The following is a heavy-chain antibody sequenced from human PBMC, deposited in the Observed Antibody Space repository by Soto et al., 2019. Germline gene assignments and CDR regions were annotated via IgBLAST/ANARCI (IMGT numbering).Heavy chain of an antibody. J-gene: IGHJ4*02. CDR2: MCYSATT. Sequence: QLQLQESGPGLVKPSETLSLTCTVSGGSISSSSYCWGWIRQPPGKGLEWIGSMCYSATTFYNPSLKSRLTISEDTSKSHFSLNLSSVTDADTAVYYCARRGGFPYNFDYWGQGTLVTVSS. D-gene: IGHD3-16*01. CDR1: GGSISSSSYC. CDR3: ARRGGFPYNFDY. V-gene: IGHV4-39*02.